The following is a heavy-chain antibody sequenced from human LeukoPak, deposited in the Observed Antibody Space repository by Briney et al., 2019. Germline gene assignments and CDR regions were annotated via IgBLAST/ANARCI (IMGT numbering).Heavy chain of an antibody. Sequence: SETLSLTCTVSGGSISSGDYYWSWIRQPPGKGLEWIGYIYYSGSTYYNPSLKSRVTISVDTSKNQFSLKLSSVTAADTAVYYCARVRFLEPLKYFQHWGQGTLVTVSS. CDR3: ARVRFLEPLKYFQH. CDR2: IYYSGST. CDR1: GGSISSGDYY. J-gene: IGHJ1*01. D-gene: IGHD3-3*01. V-gene: IGHV4-30-4*08.